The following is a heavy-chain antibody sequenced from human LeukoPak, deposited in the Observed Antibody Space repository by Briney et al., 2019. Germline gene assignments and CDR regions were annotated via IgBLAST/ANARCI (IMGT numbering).Heavy chain of an antibody. CDR1: GFIISNYS. CDR3: ARTRDVRGVTPYYYYGMDV. Sequence: GGSLRLSCAASGFIISNYSMSWVRQASGKGLEWVSYISSGTGNKYYADSVKGRFTISRDNAKNSLYLQMNSLRDEDTAVYYCARTRDVRGVTPYYYYGMDVWGQGTTVTVSS. CDR2: ISSGTGNK. D-gene: IGHD3-10*02. J-gene: IGHJ6*02. V-gene: IGHV3-48*02.